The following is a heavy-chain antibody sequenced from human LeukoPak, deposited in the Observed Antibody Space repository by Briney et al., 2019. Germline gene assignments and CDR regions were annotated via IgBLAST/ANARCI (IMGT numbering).Heavy chain of an antibody. CDR1: GFTFSGSG. CDR2: IWYDGSTK. D-gene: IGHD4-17*01. J-gene: IGHJ4*02. Sequence: GGSLRLSCAASGFTFSGSGMHWVRQAPGKGLEWLALIWYDGSTKFYADSVKGRFTISRDNSENTLYLQMNSLRDEDTAVYFCARDRVGYGDYSFDCWGQGTLVTVSS. V-gene: IGHV3-33*01. CDR3: ARDRVGYGDYSFDC.